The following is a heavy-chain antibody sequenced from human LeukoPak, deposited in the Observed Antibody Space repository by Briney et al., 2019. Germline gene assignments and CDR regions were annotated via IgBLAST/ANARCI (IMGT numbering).Heavy chain of an antibody. V-gene: IGHV3-48*01. CDR2: ISSSGSAI. Sequence: GGSLRLSCAASGFPLSSYSINGVRQAPGKGLEWVSYISSSGSAIYYVDSVKGRFTVSRDNAKNSLFLQMNSPRAEDTAVYYCVRVKGSYFDYWGQGALVTVSS. CDR1: GFPLSSYS. D-gene: IGHD2-15*01. CDR3: VRVKGSYFDY. J-gene: IGHJ4*02.